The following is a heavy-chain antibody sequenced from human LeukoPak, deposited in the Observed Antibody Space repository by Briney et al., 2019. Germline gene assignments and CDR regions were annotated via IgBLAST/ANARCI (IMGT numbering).Heavy chain of an antibody. J-gene: IGHJ6*03. CDR2: IIPIFGTA. CDR3: ARGLLRRKGHYYYYMDV. CDR1: GGTFSSYA. Sequence: GSSVKVSCKASGGTFSSYAISWVRQAPGQEREWMGGIIPIFGTANYAQKFQGRVTITTDESTSTAYMELSSLRSEDTAVYYCARGLLRRKGHYYYYMDVWGKGTTVTVSS. V-gene: IGHV1-69*05. D-gene: IGHD2-21*01.